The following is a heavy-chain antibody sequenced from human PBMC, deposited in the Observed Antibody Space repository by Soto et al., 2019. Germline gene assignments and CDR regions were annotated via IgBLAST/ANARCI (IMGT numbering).Heavy chain of an antibody. J-gene: IGHJ4*02. D-gene: IGHD2-21*01. CDR1: GFIFSNYA. Sequence: EVQLLEAGGGLVQPGESLRLSCTASGFIFSNYAMTWVRQAPGRGLERVAKIGGGGGSTFYADSVKGRFTISRDNPKNTLYLQMSSLRDEDTAVYYCAKAAMYSSPFDSWGQGALVTVST. CDR2: IGGGGGST. CDR3: AKAAMYSSPFDS. V-gene: IGHV3-23*01.